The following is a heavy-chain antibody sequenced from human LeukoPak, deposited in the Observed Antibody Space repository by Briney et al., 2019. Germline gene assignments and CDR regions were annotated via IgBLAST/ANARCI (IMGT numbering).Heavy chain of an antibody. D-gene: IGHD3-10*01. Sequence: GGSLRLSCAASGFTFSTSGMHWVRQAPGKGLEWMAVISYDGNTKQYADSVKGRFIISRDNSDNTVYLQMNSLRAEDTAVYYCAKVGGSGSYVNYYYYYYMDVWGKGTTVTISS. V-gene: IGHV3-30*18. CDR1: GFTFSTSG. CDR3: AKVGGSGSYVNYYYYYYMDV. J-gene: IGHJ6*03. CDR2: ISYDGNTK.